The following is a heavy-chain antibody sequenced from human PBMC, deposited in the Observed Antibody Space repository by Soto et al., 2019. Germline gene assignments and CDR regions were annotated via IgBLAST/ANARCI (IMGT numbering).Heavy chain of an antibody. CDR1: GGTFSSYA. CDR3: APVIAAAASYYGMDV. V-gene: IGHV1-69*01. D-gene: IGHD6-13*01. Sequence: QVQLVQSGAGVKKPGSSVKVSCKASGGTFSSYAISWVRQAPGQGLEWMGGIIPIFGTAYYGQNFQGRVTITADESTSTAYMERSSLRSEDTAVYYCAPVIAAAASYYGMDVWGQGTTVTVSS. CDR2: IIPIFGTA. J-gene: IGHJ6*02.